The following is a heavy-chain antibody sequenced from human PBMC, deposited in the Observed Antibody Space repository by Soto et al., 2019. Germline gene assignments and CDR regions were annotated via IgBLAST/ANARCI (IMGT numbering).Heavy chain of an antibody. CDR3: ARGSTYYYDSSGYFDH. Sequence: QVQLVESGGGVVQPGRSLRLSCAASGFTFSSYAMHWVRQAPGKGLEWVAVISYDGSNKYYADSVKGRFTISRDNSKNTLYLQMNSLRAEDTVVYYCARGSTYYYDSSGYFDHWGQGTLVTVSS. CDR2: ISYDGSNK. D-gene: IGHD3-22*01. CDR1: GFTFSSYA. V-gene: IGHV3-30-3*01. J-gene: IGHJ5*02.